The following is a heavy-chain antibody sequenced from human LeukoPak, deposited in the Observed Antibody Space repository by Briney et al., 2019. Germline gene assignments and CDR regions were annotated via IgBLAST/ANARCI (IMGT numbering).Heavy chain of an antibody. J-gene: IGHJ4*02. Sequence: ASVKVSCKASGYTFTGYYMHWVRQAPGQGLEWMGWINPNSGGTNYAQKFQGWVTMTRDTFISTAYMELSRLRSDDTAVYYCARDFKPSRIAAAGLGYWGQGTLVTVSS. CDR1: GYTFTGYY. V-gene: IGHV1-2*04. D-gene: IGHD6-13*01. CDR3: ARDFKPSRIAAAGLGY. CDR2: INPNSGGT.